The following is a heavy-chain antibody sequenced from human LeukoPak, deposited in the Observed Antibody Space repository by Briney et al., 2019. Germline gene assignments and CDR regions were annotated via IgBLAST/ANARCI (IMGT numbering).Heavy chain of an antibody. CDR1: GFSFSSYW. V-gene: IGHV3-7*01. D-gene: IGHD3-22*01. J-gene: IGHJ4*02. Sequence: GGSLRLSCVASGFSFSSYWMAWVRQAPGKGLEWVANIKYDGSHKYYVDSVKGRFTISRDNAKNSVYLQMNSLRVDDTAVYFCASSHDSSGDDWGQGTMVTVSS. CDR3: ASSHDSSGDD. CDR2: IKYDGSHK.